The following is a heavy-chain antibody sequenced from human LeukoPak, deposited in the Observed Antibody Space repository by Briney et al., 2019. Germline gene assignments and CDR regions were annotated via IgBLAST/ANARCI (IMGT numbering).Heavy chain of an antibody. CDR3: ARGYYYGMDV. Sequence: GGSLRLSCGASGFTVSNHHMSWVRQTPGKGLVWVSRINNDGSSTSYADSVKGRFTISRDSAKNTLYLQMNSLRAEDTAVYYCARGYYYGMDVWGQGTTVTVSS. V-gene: IGHV3-74*01. CDR2: INNDGSST. CDR1: GFTVSNHH. J-gene: IGHJ6*02.